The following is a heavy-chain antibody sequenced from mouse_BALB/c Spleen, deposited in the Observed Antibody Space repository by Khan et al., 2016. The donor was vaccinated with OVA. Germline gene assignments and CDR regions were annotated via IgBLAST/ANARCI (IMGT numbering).Heavy chain of an antibody. Sequence: EVELVESGGDLVKPGGSLKLSCAASGFTFSDYYMYWVRQTPETRLEWVATISDGGTYTYYPDSVKGRFTISRDDAMNDLYLQMTSLKSEDSAMYYCARGCYGNPVAYWGQGTLVTVSA. D-gene: IGHD2-1*01. CDR2: ISDGGTYT. CDR1: GFTFSDYY. V-gene: IGHV5-4*02. J-gene: IGHJ3*01. CDR3: ARGCYGNPVAY.